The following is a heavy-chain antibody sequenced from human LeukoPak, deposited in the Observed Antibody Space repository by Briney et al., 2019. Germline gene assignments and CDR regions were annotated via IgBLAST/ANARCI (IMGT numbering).Heavy chain of an antibody. CDR2: ISSSSSYI. Sequence: PGGSLRLSCAASGFTFSSYSMNWVRQAPGKGLEWVSSISSSSSYIYYADSVKGRFTISRDNAKNSLYLQMNSLRAEDTALYYCAKDTAAGLHFDYWGQGTLVTVSS. D-gene: IGHD6-13*01. CDR1: GFTFSSYS. V-gene: IGHV3-21*04. CDR3: AKDTAAGLHFDY. J-gene: IGHJ4*02.